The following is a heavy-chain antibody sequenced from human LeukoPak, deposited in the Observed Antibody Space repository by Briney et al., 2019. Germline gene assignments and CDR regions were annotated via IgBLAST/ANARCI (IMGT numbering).Heavy chain of an antibody. Sequence: TLSLTCTVSGGSISSYYWSWIRQPPGKALEWLARIDWDDDKYYSTSLKTRLTISKDTSKNQVVLTMTNMDPVDTATYYCARIYGDYPLFDIWGQGTMVTVSS. D-gene: IGHD4-17*01. CDR1: GGSISSYY. V-gene: IGHV2-70*11. CDR2: IDWDDDK. CDR3: ARIYGDYPLFDI. J-gene: IGHJ3*02.